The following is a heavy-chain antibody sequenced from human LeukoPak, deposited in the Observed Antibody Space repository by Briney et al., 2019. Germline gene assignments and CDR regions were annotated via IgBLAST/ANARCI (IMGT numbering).Heavy chain of an antibody. CDR3: ARGPHYGDWEGWFDP. Sequence: GGSLRLSCAASGFTFSSYAMHWVRQAPGKGPEWVAVISYDGSKKYYADSVKGRFTISRDNSKNTLYLQMNSLRAEDTAVYYCARGPHYGDWEGWFDPWGQGTLVTVSS. V-gene: IGHV3-30*04. J-gene: IGHJ5*02. D-gene: IGHD4-17*01. CDR1: GFTFSSYA. CDR2: ISYDGSKK.